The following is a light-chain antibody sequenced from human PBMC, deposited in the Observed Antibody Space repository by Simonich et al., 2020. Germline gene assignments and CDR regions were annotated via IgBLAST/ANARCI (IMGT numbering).Light chain of an antibody. V-gene: IGKV4-1*01. CDR3: QQYYSTPLT. Sequence: DIVMTQSPDSLAVSLGERATINCKSSQSVLYSSKNKNYLAWDQQKPGQPPKLLIYWESTRESGVPDRFSGGGSGTDFTLTISSLQAEDVAVYYCQQYYSTPLTFGQGTRLEIK. CDR2: WES. J-gene: IGKJ5*01. CDR1: QSVLYSSKNKNY.